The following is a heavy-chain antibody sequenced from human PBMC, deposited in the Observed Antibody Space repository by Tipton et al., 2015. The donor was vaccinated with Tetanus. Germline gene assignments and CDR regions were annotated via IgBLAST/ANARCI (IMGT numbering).Heavy chain of an antibody. CDR3: ARRSVSARFDD. D-gene: IGHD6-6*01. V-gene: IGHV4-31*03. CDR2: IYYTGNT. Sequence: TLSLTCTVSGGSFSSSNDYWAWIRQPPGKGLEWVGYIYYTGNTYYNPSLKSRVTISVDTSKNQFSLKLSSVTAADTAAYYCARRSVSARFDDWGQGTLVTVSS. CDR1: GGSFSSSNDY. J-gene: IGHJ4*02.